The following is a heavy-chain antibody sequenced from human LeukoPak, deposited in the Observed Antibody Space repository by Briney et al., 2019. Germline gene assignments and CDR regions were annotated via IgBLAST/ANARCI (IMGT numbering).Heavy chain of an antibody. Sequence: GGSLRLSCAASGFTVSSNYMSWVRQAPGKGLEWVSLIYSGGSTYYADSVKGRFTISRDNSKNTLYLQMNSLRAEDTAVYYCARDGGYYYDSSAIYWGQGTLVTVSS. CDR2: IYSGGST. V-gene: IGHV3-53*01. CDR3: ARDGGYYYDSSAIY. CDR1: GFTVSSNY. J-gene: IGHJ4*02. D-gene: IGHD3-22*01.